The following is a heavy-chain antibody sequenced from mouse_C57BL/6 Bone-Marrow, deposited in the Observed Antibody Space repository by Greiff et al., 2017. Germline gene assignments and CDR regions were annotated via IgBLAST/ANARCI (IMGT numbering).Heavy chain of an antibody. V-gene: IGHV1-69*01. D-gene: IGHD2-1*01. J-gene: IGHJ3*01. Sequence: QVQLQQSGAELVMPGASVKLSCKASGYTFTSYWMHWVKQRPGQGLEWIGAIDPSDSYTNYKQKFKGKSTLTVDKSSSTAYMQLSSLTSEDSAVYYCERDYGNSAWFAYWGQGTLVTVSA. CDR2: IDPSDSYT. CDR1: GYTFTSYW. CDR3: ERDYGNSAWFAY.